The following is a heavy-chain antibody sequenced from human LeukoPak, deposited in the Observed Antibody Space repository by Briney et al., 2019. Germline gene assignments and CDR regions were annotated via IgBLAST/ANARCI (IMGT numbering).Heavy chain of an antibody. CDR3: ARLQTVRGVYDY. J-gene: IGHJ4*02. CDR1: GGSISSSSYY. D-gene: IGHD3-10*01. V-gene: IGHV4-39*01. Sequence: PSETLSLTCTVSGGSISSSSYYWGWIRQPPGKGLEWIGSIYYSGSTYYNPSLKSRVTISVDTSENQFSLKLSSVTAADTAVYYCARLQTVRGVYDYWGQGTLVTVSS. CDR2: IYYSGST.